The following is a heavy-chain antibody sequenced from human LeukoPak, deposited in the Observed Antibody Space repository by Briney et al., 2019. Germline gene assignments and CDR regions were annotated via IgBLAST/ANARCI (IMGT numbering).Heavy chain of an antibody. J-gene: IGHJ4*02. CDR3: ARARDLEVFDY. CDR1: GYTFTGYY. V-gene: IGHV1-18*04. Sequence: ASVKVSCKASGYTFTGYYMHWVRQAPGQGLEWLGWISAYNGNTNYAQKLQGRVTMTTDTSTSTAYMELRSLRSDDTAVYYCARARDLEVFDYWGQGTLVTVSS. D-gene: IGHD2-21*02. CDR2: ISAYNGNT.